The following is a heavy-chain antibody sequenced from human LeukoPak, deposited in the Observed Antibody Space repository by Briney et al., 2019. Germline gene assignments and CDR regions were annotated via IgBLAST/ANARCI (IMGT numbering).Heavy chain of an antibody. CDR1: GGSISSYY. Sequence: SETLSLTCTVSGGSISSYYWSWIRQPAGKGLEWIGRIYTSGSTNYNPSLKGRVTMSVDTSKNQFSLKLSSVTAADTAVYYCAREPWELLGYYYYGMDVWGQGTTVTVSS. CDR3: AREPWELLGYYYYGMDV. J-gene: IGHJ6*02. CDR2: IYTSGST. V-gene: IGHV4-4*07. D-gene: IGHD1-26*01.